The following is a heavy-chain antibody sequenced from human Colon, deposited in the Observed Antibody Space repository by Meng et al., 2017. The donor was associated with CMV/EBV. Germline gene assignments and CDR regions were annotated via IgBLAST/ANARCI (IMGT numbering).Heavy chain of an antibody. Sequence: ASVKVSCKASGYTFTSYGISWVRQAPGQGLEWMGWINPNNGGTNYAQKFQDRVTMTRDTSASTVYMDLSRLRSDDTAVYYCAKRAWFGELLYLDNWGQGTLVTVSS. J-gene: IGHJ4*02. CDR3: AKRAWFGELLYLDN. D-gene: IGHD3-10*01. CDR1: GYTFTSYG. CDR2: INPNNGGT. V-gene: IGHV1-2*02.